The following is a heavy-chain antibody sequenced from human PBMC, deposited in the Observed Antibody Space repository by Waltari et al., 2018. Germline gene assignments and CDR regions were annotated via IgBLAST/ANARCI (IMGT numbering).Heavy chain of an antibody. J-gene: IGHJ4*02. D-gene: IGHD1-26*01. CDR3: AREGSGTSPFDY. CDR1: GGTFSSYA. Sequence: QVQLVQSGAEVKKPGSSVKVSCKASGGTFSSYAISWVRQAPGQGLEWMGGIFPILGIANYAQKFQGRVTITADESTSTAYMELSSLRSEDTAVYYCAREGSGTSPFDYWGQGTLVTVSS. V-gene: IGHV1-69*04. CDR2: IFPILGIA.